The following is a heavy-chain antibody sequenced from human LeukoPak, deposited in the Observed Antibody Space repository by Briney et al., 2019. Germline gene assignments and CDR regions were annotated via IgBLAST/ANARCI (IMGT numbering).Heavy chain of an antibody. V-gene: IGHV3-21*01. CDR2: INSGGSI. J-gene: IGHJ6*03. D-gene: IGHD5-18*01. CDR1: GFTFSTYA. Sequence: GGSLRLSCVASGFTFSTYAMTWVRQAPGRGLEWVSTINSGGSIYYADSVKGRFTISRDNAKNSLYLQMNSLRAEDTAVYYCARDMGDTAMVTGGRGYYYYYYMDVWGKGTTVTVSS. CDR3: ARDMGDTAMVTGGRGYYYYYYMDV.